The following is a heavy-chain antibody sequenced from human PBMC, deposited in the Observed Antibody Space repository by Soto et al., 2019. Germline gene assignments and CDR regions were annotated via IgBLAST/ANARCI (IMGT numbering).Heavy chain of an antibody. D-gene: IGHD6-13*01. CDR1: GFTFSSYG. CDR3: AVPPYDSSSWYGFFQH. J-gene: IGHJ1*01. CDR2: ISYDGSNK. V-gene: IGHV3-30*03. Sequence: QVQLVESGGGVVQPGRSLRLSCAASGFTFSSYGMHWVRQAPGKGLEWVAVISYDGSNKDYADSVKGRFTISRDNSKNTLYLQMNSLRAEDTAVYYCAVPPYDSSSWYGFFQHWGQGTLVTVSS.